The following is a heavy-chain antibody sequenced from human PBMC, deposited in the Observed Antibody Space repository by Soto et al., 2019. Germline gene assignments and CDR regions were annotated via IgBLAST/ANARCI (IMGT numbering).Heavy chain of an antibody. Sequence: PSETLSLTCAVSGDSISSDFYAWSWIRQPPGKGLEWIGYIYHSGSAYSNPSLKSRVSMSVDRSKNQFSLNLESLTAADTAVYYCARAPWGSRYGMGVWGQGTTVTVSS. J-gene: IGHJ6*02. V-gene: IGHV4-30-2*01. D-gene: IGHD7-27*01. CDR1: GDSISSDFYA. CDR2: IYHSGSA. CDR3: ARAPWGSRYGMGV.